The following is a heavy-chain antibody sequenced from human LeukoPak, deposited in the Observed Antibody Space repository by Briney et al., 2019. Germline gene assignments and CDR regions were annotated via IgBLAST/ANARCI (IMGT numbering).Heavy chain of an antibody. D-gene: IGHD3-22*01. J-gene: IGHJ4*02. CDR1: GYSFTSYW. V-gene: IGHV5-10-1*01. CDR3: ARILDESDDRSGYFDY. Sequence: KPGESLLISCKGSGYSFTSYWISSVRQLPGKGLEWMGRIDPSDSSTNYSPSLQGHVTISADKAISTAYLQWSSLKASDSAMYYCARILDESDDRSGYFDYWGQGTLVTVSS. CDR2: IDPSDSST.